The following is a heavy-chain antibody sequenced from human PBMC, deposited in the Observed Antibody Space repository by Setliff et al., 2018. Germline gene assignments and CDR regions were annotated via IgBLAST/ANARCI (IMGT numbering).Heavy chain of an antibody. CDR2: IKQDGSEK. CDR1: GFTFINYW. V-gene: IGHV3-7*03. CDR3: VRDSPYCVNGVCRGY. D-gene: IGHD2-21*01. J-gene: IGHJ4*02. Sequence: VGSLRLSCPASGFTFINYWMSWVRQPPGTGLEWLANIKQDGSEKFSVDSVKGRFTIPRDNAKNSLYLQMNNLRAEDTAVYYCVRDSPYCVNGVCRGYWGQGTQVTVSS.